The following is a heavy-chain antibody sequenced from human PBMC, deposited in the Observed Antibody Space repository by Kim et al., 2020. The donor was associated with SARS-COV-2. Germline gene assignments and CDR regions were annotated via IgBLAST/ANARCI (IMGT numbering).Heavy chain of an antibody. V-gene: IGHV1-3*01. Sequence: YSQKFQGRVTITRDTSASTAYMELSRLRSEDTAVYYCTRADYFASGTYYWWGQGTLVTVSS. J-gene: IGHJ4*02. CDR3: TRADYFASGTYYW. D-gene: IGHD3-10*01.